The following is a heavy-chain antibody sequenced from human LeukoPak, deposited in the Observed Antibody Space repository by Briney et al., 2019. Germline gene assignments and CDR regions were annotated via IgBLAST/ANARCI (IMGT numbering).Heavy chain of an antibody. J-gene: IGHJ3*02. D-gene: IGHD3-22*01. CDR3: ARSDSSGSGDAFDI. Sequence: GSLRLSCAASGFTFSSYAMSWVRQPPGKGLEWIGSIYYSGSTYYNPSLKSRVTISVDTSKNQFSLKLSSVTAADTAVYYCARSDSSGSGDAFDIWGQGTMVTVSS. V-gene: IGHV4-38-2*01. CDR1: GFTFSSYA. CDR2: IYYSGST.